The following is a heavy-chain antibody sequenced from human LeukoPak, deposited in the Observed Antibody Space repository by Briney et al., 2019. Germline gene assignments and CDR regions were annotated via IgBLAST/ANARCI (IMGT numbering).Heavy chain of an antibody. D-gene: IGHD4-11*01. CDR2: ISSSGSTI. J-gene: IGHJ4*02. Sequence: GGSLRLSCAASGFNFSSYEMNWVRQAPGKGLEWVSYISSSGSTIYYADSVKGRFTISRDNAKNSLYLQMNSLRAEDTDVYYCARTTTVTTGDYWGQGTLVTVSS. CDR3: ARTTTVTTGDY. CDR1: GFNFSSYE. V-gene: IGHV3-48*03.